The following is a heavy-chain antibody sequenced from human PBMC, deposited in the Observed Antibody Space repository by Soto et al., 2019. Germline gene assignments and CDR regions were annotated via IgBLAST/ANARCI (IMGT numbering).Heavy chain of an antibody. V-gene: IGHV1-69*01. CDR1: GGTFSSYA. D-gene: IGHD3-16*02. J-gene: IGHJ4*02. CDR3: ARTPGYDCVWGSYRPYFDY. CDR2: IIPIVGTA. Sequence: QVQLVQSGAEVKKPGSSVKVSCKASGGTFSSYAISWVRQAPGQGLEWMGGIIPIVGTANYAQKFQGRVTITADESTSTAYMELRSLRSEDTAVYYCARTPGYDCVWGSYRPYFDYWCQGTLVTVTS.